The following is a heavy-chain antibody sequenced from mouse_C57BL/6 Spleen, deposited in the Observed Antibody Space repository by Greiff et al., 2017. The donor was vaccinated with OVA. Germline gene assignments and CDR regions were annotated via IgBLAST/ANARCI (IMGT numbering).Heavy chain of an antibody. CDR1: GYTFTDYY. J-gene: IGHJ4*01. V-gene: IGHV1-26*01. CDR2: INPNNGGT. CDR3: AGGDRAMDY. Sequence: VQLQQSGPELVKPGASVKISCKASGYTFTDYYMNWVKQSHGKSLEWIGDINPNNGGTSYNQKFKGKATLTVDKSSSTAYMELRSLTSEDSAVYYCAGGDRAMDYWGQGTSVTVSS.